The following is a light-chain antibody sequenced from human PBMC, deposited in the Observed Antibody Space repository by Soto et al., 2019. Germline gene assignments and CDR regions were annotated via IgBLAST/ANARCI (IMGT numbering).Light chain of an antibody. Sequence: QSVLTQPPSVSGSPGQSITVSCTGTTSDIGASNFVSWYQHLPGRAPKVIIFEATNRPSGVSDRFSGSKAGITASLTISGLQADDEAEYFCISCTTDDTFVFGTGTKVTVL. J-gene: IGLJ1*01. CDR2: EAT. V-gene: IGLV2-14*01. CDR1: TSDIGASNF. CDR3: ISCTTDDTFV.